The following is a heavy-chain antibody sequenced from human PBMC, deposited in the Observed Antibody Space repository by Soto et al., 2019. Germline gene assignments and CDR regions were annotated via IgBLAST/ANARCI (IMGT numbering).Heavy chain of an antibody. CDR1: GGSFSGYY. CDR3: ARGRLRSDFWSGYSIYFDY. J-gene: IGHJ4*02. D-gene: IGHD3-3*01. V-gene: IGHV4-34*01. Sequence: SETLSLTCAVYGGSFSGYYWSWIRQPPGKGLEWNGEINHSGSTNYNPSLKSRVTISVDTSKNQFSLKLSSVTAADTAVYYCARGRLRSDFWSGYSIYFDYWGQGTLVTVSS. CDR2: INHSGST.